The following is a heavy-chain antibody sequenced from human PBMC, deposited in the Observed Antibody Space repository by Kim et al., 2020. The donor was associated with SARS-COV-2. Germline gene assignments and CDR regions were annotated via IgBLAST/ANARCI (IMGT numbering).Heavy chain of an antibody. CDR1: GFTFSSYA. Sequence: GGSLRLSCAASGFTFSSYAMSWVRQAPGKGLEWVSAISGSGGSTYYADSVKGRFTISRDNSKNTLYLQMNSLRAEDTAVYYCAKSRGSGPQSYYYYGMDVWGQGTTVTVSS. V-gene: IGHV3-23*01. CDR3: AKSRGSGPQSYYYYGMDV. D-gene: IGHD3-10*01. J-gene: IGHJ6*02. CDR2: ISGSGGST.